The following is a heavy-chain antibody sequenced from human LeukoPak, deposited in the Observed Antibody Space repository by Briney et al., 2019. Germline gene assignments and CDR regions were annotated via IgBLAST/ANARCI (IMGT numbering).Heavy chain of an antibody. CDR2: INHSGST. D-gene: IGHD6-19*01. CDR1: GGSFSGYY. Sequence: SETLSLTCAVYGGSFSGYYWSWIRQPPWKRLEWIGEINHSGSTNYNPSLKSRVTISVDTSKNQFSLKLSSVTAADTAVYYCARVSSGWSDAFDIWGQGIMVTVSS. J-gene: IGHJ3*02. V-gene: IGHV4-34*01. CDR3: ARVSSGWSDAFDI.